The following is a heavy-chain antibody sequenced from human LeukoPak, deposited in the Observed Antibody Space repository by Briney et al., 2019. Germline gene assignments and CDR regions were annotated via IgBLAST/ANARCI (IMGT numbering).Heavy chain of an antibody. J-gene: IGHJ2*01. CDR3: ARWGLRSNWYFDL. CDR1: GGSISSYY. Sequence: SETLSLTCTVSGGSISSYYWSWIRRPAGKGLEWIGRIYTSGSTNYNPSLKSRVTMSVDTSKNQFSLKLSSVTAADTAVYYCARWGLRSNWYFDLWGRGTLVTVSS. CDR2: IYTSGST. V-gene: IGHV4-4*07. D-gene: IGHD2/OR15-2a*01.